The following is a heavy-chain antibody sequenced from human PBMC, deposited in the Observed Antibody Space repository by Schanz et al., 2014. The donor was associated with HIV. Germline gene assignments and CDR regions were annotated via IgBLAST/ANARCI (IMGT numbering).Heavy chain of an antibody. Sequence: EVQLVESGGALVQPGRSLRLSCAASGFTFDDYAMHWVRQAPGKGLEWVSGISWSSGNIGYADSVKGRFTISRDNAKNSLYLQMNSLRREDTAFYYCAKGVSVAGSSYYFDYWGQGALVTVSS. CDR1: GFTFDDYA. D-gene: IGHD6-19*01. CDR3: AKGVSVAGSSYYFDY. V-gene: IGHV3-9*01. CDR2: ISWSSGNI. J-gene: IGHJ4*02.